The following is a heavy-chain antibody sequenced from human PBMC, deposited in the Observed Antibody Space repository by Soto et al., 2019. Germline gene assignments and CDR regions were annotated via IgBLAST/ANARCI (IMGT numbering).Heavy chain of an antibody. J-gene: IGHJ6*02. CDR1: GGSISSGGYY. D-gene: IGHD6-6*01. CDR3: ARGSSIAGLYYGMDV. CDR2: NYYSGIT. V-gene: IGHV4-31*03. Sequence: QVQLQESGPGLVKPSQTLSLTCTVSGGSISSGGYYWTWISQHPGKGLEWIGYNYYSGITYYNPYLKSRVTIYLDTSKNQFSLKLSSVTAADTAVYYCARGSSIAGLYYGMDVWGQGTTVTVSS.